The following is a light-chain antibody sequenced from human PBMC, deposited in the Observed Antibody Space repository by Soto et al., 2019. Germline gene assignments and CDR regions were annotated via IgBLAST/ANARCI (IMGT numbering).Light chain of an antibody. CDR1: QSVSSY. Sequence: EIVLTQSPATLSLSPGERATLSCRASQSVSSYLAWYQQKPGQAPRILIYDASIMATGIPPRFSGSRSGTDFTLPISSLEPEDFAVYYCQQRSNWPPRITFGPGTKVDIK. CDR2: DAS. V-gene: IGKV3-11*01. J-gene: IGKJ3*01. CDR3: QQRSNWPPRIT.